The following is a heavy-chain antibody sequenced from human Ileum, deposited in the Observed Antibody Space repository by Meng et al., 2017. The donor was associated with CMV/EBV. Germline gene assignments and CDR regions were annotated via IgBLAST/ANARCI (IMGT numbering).Heavy chain of an antibody. CDR3: ARIGNGAYFDY. J-gene: IGHJ4*02. V-gene: IGHV1-3*01. CDR1: GYNFTNYA. CDR2: INGGNGIT. Sequence: SCKASGYNFTNYAMQWLRQAPGQGLEWMGWINGGNGITKYSQKFQGRVTFTRDTSASTGFMEVSSLRYEDTAVYYCARIGNGAYFDYWGQGTLVTSPQ. D-gene: IGHD4-17*01.